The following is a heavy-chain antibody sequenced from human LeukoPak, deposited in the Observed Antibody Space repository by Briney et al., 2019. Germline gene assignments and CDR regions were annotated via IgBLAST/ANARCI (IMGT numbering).Heavy chain of an antibody. CDR3: TTAASYDILANFYYYYYYMDV. V-gene: IGHV3-15*01. D-gene: IGHD3-9*01. CDR1: GFTFSNAW. CDR2: IKSKTDGGTT. Sequence: GGSLRLSCAASGFTFSNAWMSWVRQAPGKGLEWVGRIKSKTDGGTTDYAAPVKGRFTISRDDSKNTLYLQMNSLKTEDTAVYYCTTAASYDILANFYYYYYYMDVWGKGTTVTVSS. J-gene: IGHJ6*03.